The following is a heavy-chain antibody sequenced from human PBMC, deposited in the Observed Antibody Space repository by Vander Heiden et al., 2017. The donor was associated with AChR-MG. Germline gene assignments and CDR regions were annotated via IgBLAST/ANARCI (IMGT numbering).Heavy chain of an antibody. J-gene: IGHJ4*02. CDR2: INPSGGST. V-gene: IGHV1-46*01. Sequence: QVQLVQSGAEVKKPGASVKVSCKASGYTFPSYYMHWVRQAPGQGLEWMGIINPSGGSTSYAQKFQGRVTMTRDTSTSTVYMELSSLRSEDTAVYYCARETTQIVGATGGDYWGQGTLVTVSS. CDR3: ARETTQIVGATGGDY. D-gene: IGHD1-26*01. CDR1: GYTFPSYY.